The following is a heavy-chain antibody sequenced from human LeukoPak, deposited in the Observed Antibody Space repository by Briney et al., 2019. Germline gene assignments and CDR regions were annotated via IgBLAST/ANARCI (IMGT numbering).Heavy chain of an antibody. CDR3: ARGVTHYYYYMDV. J-gene: IGHJ6*03. CDR1: GFTFSSYA. D-gene: IGHD5-18*01. V-gene: IGHV3-64*01. CDR2: ISSNGGST. Sequence: GGSLRLSCAASGFTFSSYAMHWVRQAPGKGLEYVSAISSNGGSTYYANSVKGRFTISRDNSKNTLYLQMGSLRAEDMAVYYCARGVTHYYYYMDVWGKGTTVTVSS.